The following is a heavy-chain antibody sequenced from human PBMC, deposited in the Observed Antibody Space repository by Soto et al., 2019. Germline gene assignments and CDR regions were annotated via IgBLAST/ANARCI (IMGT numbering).Heavy chain of an antibody. D-gene: IGHD2-8*01. J-gene: IGHJ4*02. V-gene: IGHV4-39*01. CDR3: YINGY. CDR2: FYYSGSP. CDR1: GDSIRSSSHY. Sequence: QLQLQESGPGLVKPSETLSLTCTVSGDSIRSSSHYWALNRQPPGKGLEWIGGFYYSGSPYYNPSLKSRVTISVDTSKNQFSLNLNSVTAADTAVYYCYINGYWGQGTLVTVSS.